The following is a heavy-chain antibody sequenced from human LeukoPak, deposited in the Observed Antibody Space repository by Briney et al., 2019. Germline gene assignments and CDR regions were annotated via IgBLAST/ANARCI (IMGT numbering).Heavy chain of an antibody. CDR2: IIPIFGTA. Sequence: SVKVSCKASGGTFSSYAISWVRQAPGQGLEWMGRIIPIFGTANYAQKFQGRVTITTDESTSTAYMELSSLRSEDTAAYYCASGSGYYKQHYYYMDVWGKGTTVTVSS. CDR3: ASGSGYYKQHYYYMDV. J-gene: IGHJ6*03. D-gene: IGHD5-12*01. CDR1: GGTFSSYA. V-gene: IGHV1-69*05.